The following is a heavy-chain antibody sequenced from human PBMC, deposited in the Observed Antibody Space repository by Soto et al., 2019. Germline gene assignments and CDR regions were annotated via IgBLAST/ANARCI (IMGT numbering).Heavy chain of an antibody. D-gene: IGHD3-22*01. CDR1: GYTFTSYY. V-gene: IGHV1-18*04. Sequence: ASVKVSCKASGYTFTSYYMHWVRQAPGQGLEWMGWISAYNGNTNYAQKFQGRVTMTTDTSTSTAYMELSSLRSEDTAVYYCARDSYDSSGSPFDYWGQGTLVTVSS. J-gene: IGHJ4*02. CDR2: ISAYNGNT. CDR3: ARDSYDSSGSPFDY.